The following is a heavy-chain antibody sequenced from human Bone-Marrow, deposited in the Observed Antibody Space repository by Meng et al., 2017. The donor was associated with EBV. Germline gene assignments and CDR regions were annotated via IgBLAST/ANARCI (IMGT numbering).Heavy chain of an antibody. CDR2: INHSGST. D-gene: IGHD3-22*01. J-gene: IGHJ4*02. CDR3: ASRHYYDSSGYYGFDY. Sequence: QVQLQQWGAGRLKPSETLSLTCAVYGGSFSGYYWSWIRQPPGKGLEWIGEINHSGSTNYNPSLKSRVTISVDTSKNQFSLKLSSVTAADTAVYYCASRHYYDSSGYYGFDYWGQGTLVTVSS. CDR1: GGSFSGYY. V-gene: IGHV4-34*01.